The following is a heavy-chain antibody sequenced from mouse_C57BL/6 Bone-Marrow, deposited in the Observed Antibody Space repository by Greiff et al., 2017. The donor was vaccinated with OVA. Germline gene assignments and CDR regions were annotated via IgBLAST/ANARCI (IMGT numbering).Heavy chain of an antibody. Sequence: QVHVKQPGAELVMPGASVKLSCKASGYTFTSYWMHWVKQRPGQGLEWIGEIDPSDSYTNYNQKFKGKSTLTVDKSSSTAYMQLSSLTSEASAVYYCARDDSSYNFDYWGQGTTLTVSS. V-gene: IGHV1-69*01. CDR2: IDPSDSYT. CDR1: GYTFTSYW. D-gene: IGHD1-1*01. J-gene: IGHJ2*01. CDR3: ARDDSSYNFDY.